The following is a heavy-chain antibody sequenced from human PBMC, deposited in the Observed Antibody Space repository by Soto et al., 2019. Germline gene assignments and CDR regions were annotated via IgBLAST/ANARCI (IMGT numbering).Heavy chain of an antibody. CDR3: ARDKQQFGHNWFDP. J-gene: IGHJ5*02. CDR2: IYTSGST. CDR1: GGSISSYY. D-gene: IGHD6-13*01. Sequence: QVQLQESGPGLVKPSETLSLTCTVSGGSISSYYWSWIRQPAGKGLEWIGRIYTSGSTNYNPSLTSRVTMSVDTSKNQFSLRLSSVTAADTAVYYCARDKQQFGHNWFDPWGQGTLVTVSS. V-gene: IGHV4-4*07.